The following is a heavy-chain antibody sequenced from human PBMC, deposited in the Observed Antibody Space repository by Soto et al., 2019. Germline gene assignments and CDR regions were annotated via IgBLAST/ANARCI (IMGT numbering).Heavy chain of an antibody. V-gene: IGHV4-31*03. CDR3: ARHAFTYYEKSPFDY. CDR1: GGSISSGGYY. Sequence: SETLSLTCTVSGGSISSGGYYWNWIRQHPGKGLEWIGYIYYSGSTYYNPSLKSRVTISVDTSKNQFSLQLSSVTAADTAVYYCARHAFTYYEKSPFDYWGQGTPVTVSS. D-gene: IGHD3-22*01. J-gene: IGHJ4*02. CDR2: IYYSGST.